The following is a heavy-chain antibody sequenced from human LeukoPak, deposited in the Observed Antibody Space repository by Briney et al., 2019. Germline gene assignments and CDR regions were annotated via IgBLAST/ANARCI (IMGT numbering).Heavy chain of an antibody. CDR2: IYNHGRT. Sequence: PSETLSLTCTVCGGYISSYYWSWIRQPPGKGLEWIGGIYNHGRTEYNPSLKSRVTISFYTSANEVSLKLRSVTAADTAVYYCARGLAGAHSGAIYSDLWGRGTVVTVSS. CDR3: ARGLAGAHSGAIYSDL. J-gene: IGHJ2*01. V-gene: IGHV4-59*01. CDR1: GGYISSYY. D-gene: IGHD1-26*01.